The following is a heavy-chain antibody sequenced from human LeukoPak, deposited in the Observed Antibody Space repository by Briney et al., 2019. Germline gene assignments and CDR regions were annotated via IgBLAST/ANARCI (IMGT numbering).Heavy chain of an antibody. CDR1: GGSFSGYY. CDR3: ARGRGIVVVTAIISKYYFDY. D-gene: IGHD2-21*02. J-gene: IGHJ4*02. CDR2: INHSGST. Sequence: SETLSLTCAVYGGSFSGYYWSWIRQPPGEGLEWSGEINHSGSTNYNPSLKSRVTISVDRSKNQFSLKLSSVTAADTAVYYCARGRGIVVVTAIISKYYFDYWGQGTLVTVSS. V-gene: IGHV4-34*01.